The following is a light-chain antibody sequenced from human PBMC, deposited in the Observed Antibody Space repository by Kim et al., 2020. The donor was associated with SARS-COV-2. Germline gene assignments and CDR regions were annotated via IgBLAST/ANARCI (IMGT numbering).Light chain of an antibody. J-gene: IGLJ1*01. CDR1: NIGSKS. CDR3: QVWDSSSDHRGYV. Sequence: SYELTQPPSVSVAPGKTARITCGGNNIGSKSVHWYQQKPGQAPVLVIYYDSDRPSGIPERFSGSNSGNTATLTISRVEAGDEADYYCQVWDSSSDHRGYVFGTGTKVT. CDR2: YDS. V-gene: IGLV3-21*04.